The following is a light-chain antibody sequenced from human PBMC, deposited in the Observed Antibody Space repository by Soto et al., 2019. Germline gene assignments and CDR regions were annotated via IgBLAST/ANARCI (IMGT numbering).Light chain of an antibody. CDR3: QQYNNWPQT. J-gene: IGKJ1*01. Sequence: EIVLTQSPATLSVSPGERATLSCRARQSVSSNLAWYQLKPGQAPRLLIYGASTRATGIPARFSGSGSGTEFTLTISSLQSEDFAVYYCQQYNNWPQTFGPGTKV. CDR2: GAS. V-gene: IGKV3-15*01. CDR1: QSVSSN.